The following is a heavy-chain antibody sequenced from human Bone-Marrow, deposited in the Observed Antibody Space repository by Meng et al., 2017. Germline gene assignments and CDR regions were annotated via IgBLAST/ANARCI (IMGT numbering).Heavy chain of an antibody. CDR3: ARDTSLLGKAN. V-gene: IGHV1-69*06. CDR2: IIPIFGTA. J-gene: IGHJ4*02. Sequence: VQLVQSGAEVKKPGSSVKVSCKASGGTFRSYAISWVRQAPGQGLELMGGIIPIFGTATYAQKFQGRVTITADKSTSTAYMELSSLRSEDTAVYYCARDTSLLGKANWGQGTLVTVSS. CDR1: GGTFRSYA. D-gene: IGHD7-27*01.